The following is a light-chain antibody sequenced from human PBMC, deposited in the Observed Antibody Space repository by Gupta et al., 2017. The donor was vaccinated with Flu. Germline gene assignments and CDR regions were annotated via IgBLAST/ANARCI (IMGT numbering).Light chain of an antibody. CDR1: KLGDKY. CDR2: QDT. CDR3: QAWDIGTGG. J-gene: IGLJ2*01. Sequence: SYGLARPPSVSVSPGQPASVTCSGDKLGDKYDCWYQQKPVQSPVLVIYQDTKRPSAVPERFSGSNSGNTATLTISGTQAMDEDYYYCQAWDIGTGGFGGGTKLTVL. V-gene: IGLV3-1*01.